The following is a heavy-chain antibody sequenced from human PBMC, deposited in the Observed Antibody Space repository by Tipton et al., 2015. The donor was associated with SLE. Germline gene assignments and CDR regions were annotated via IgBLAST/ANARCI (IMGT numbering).Heavy chain of an antibody. CDR1: GGSISSNS. CDR2: ISYGGGT. J-gene: IGHJ5*02. CDR3: ARGTPFMEFERNWFVP. Sequence: TLSLTCSVSGGSISSNSWIWIRQPPGKGLDWIGYISYGGGTNYNPSLYSRVSISVDTSRNQFSLKMNSVTAADTAIYYCARGTPFMEFERNWFVPWGQGTLVTVSS. D-gene: IGHD3-3*02. V-gene: IGHV4-59*01.